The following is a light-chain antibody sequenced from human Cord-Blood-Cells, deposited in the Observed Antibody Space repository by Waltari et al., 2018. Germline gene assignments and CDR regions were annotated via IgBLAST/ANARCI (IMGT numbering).Light chain of an antibody. CDR1: QSISSY. J-gene: IGKJ4*01. Sequence: DIQMTQSPSSLSASVGHRVTITCRASQSISSYLNWYQQKPGKAPKLLIYAASSLQSGVPSRFSGSGSGTDFTLTISSLQPEDFATYYCQQSYSTPLFGGGTKVEIK. V-gene: IGKV1-39*01. CDR2: AAS. CDR3: QQSYSTPL.